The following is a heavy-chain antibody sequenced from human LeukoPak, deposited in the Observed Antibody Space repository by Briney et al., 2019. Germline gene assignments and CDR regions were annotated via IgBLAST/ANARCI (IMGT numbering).Heavy chain of an antibody. V-gene: IGHV1-46*01. J-gene: IGHJ4*02. D-gene: IGHD1-26*01. CDR2: INPSGGST. CDR3: AREGVGATKRGAFDY. Sequence: ASVKVSCKASGYTFTSYYMHWLRQAPGQGLEWMGIINPSGGSTNYAQKFQGRVTMTRDMSTSTVYMELSSVRSEDTAVYYCAREGVGATKRGAFDYWGQGTLVTVSS. CDR1: GYTFTSYY.